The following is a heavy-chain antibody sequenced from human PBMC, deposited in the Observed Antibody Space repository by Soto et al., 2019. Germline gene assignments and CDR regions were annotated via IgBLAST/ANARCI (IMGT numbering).Heavy chain of an antibody. CDR1: GYTFTGYY. CDR3: ATGLIGSSSYFDY. CDR2: INPNSGGT. J-gene: IGHJ4*02. Sequence: SCKASGYTFTGYYMHWVRQAPGQGLEWMGWINPNSGGTNYAQKFQGRVTMTRDTSISTAYMELSRLRSDDTAVYYCATGLIGSSSYFDYWGQGTLVTV. D-gene: IGHD6-6*01. V-gene: IGHV1-2*02.